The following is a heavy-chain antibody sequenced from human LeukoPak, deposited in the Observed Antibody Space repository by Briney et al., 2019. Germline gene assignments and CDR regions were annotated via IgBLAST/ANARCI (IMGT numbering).Heavy chain of an antibody. Sequence: GGSLRLSCGASGFTFSSYAVSWVRQAPGEGLEWVSTISGSGGGTYYADSVKGRFIISRDNSKNTLYLQMNGLRAEDTAVYYCAKKWCSSTICSTWDYFDYWGQGTLVTVSS. CDR3: AKKWCSSTICSTWDYFDY. V-gene: IGHV3-23*01. CDR2: ISGSGGGT. CDR1: GFTFSSYA. D-gene: IGHD2-2*01. J-gene: IGHJ4*02.